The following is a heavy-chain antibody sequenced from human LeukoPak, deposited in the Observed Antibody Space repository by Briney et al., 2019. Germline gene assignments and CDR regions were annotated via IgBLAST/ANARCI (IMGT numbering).Heavy chain of an antibody. V-gene: IGHV3-30*04. Sequence: GRSLRLSCAASGFTFSSYAMHWVRQAPGKGLEWVAVISYDGSNKYYADSVKGRFTISRDNSKNTLYLQMNSLRAEDTAVYYCATDHSPYDRVFGLDYWGQGTLVTVSS. CDR2: ISYDGSNK. D-gene: IGHD3-22*01. J-gene: IGHJ4*02. CDR3: ATDHSPYDRVFGLDY. CDR1: GFTFSSYA.